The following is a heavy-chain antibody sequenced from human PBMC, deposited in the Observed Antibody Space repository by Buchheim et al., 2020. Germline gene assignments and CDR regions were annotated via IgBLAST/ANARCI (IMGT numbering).Heavy chain of an antibody. J-gene: IGHJ4*02. D-gene: IGHD3-22*01. CDR3: AADYYDSRYYFDF. V-gene: IGHV4-59*01. CDR2: VYYTGTT. Sequence: QVQLQESGPGLVKPSETLSLACAISGASITSYYWNWIRQPPGKGLEWIGSVYYTGTTKYNPSLKSRVTISVDTSRNHFSQKVNSVTGADTAVYYCAADYYDSRYYFDFWGQGSL. CDR1: GASITSYY.